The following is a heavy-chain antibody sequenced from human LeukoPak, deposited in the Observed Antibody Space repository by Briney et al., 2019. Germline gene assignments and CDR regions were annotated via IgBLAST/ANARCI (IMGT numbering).Heavy chain of an antibody. J-gene: IGHJ4*02. CDR1: GFTFSSYW. Sequence: GGTLRLSCAASGFTFSSYWMHWVRQAPGKGLVWVSRINSDGSSTSYADPVKGRFTISRDNAKNTLYLQMNSLRAEDTAVYYCARGRVLLWFGEFWXQGTLVTVSS. D-gene: IGHD3-10*01. CDR2: INSDGSST. CDR3: ARGRVLLWFGEF. V-gene: IGHV3-74*01.